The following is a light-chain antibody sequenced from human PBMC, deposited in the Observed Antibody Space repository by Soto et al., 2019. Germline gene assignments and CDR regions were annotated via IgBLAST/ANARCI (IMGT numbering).Light chain of an antibody. CDR2: DAS. Sequence: DSPMTQSPSTVSASVGDRDTITCRASQSISSWLAWYQQKPGKAPKLLIYDASSLESGVPSRFSGSGSGTEFTLTISSLQPDDFATYYCQQYNSYSWTFGQGTKVDIK. CDR1: QSISSW. CDR3: QQYNSYSWT. V-gene: IGKV1-5*01. J-gene: IGKJ1*01.